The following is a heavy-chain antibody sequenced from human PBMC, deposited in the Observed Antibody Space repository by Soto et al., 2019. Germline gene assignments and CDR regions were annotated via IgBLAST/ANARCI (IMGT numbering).Heavy chain of an antibody. J-gene: IGHJ5*02. Sequence: QVQLVESGGGVVQPGRSLRLSCVVSGFSFRDYDMNWVRQVPGKGLEWVAVISYNGNDKYYADSVKGRFTLSRDTSKNTLYLQMNSLRTEDTAVYYGVRVEGIAVTTWGQGTLVTVSS. CDR2: ISYNGNDK. CDR1: GFSFRDYD. D-gene: IGHD6-19*01. CDR3: VRVEGIAVTT. V-gene: IGHV3-30*03.